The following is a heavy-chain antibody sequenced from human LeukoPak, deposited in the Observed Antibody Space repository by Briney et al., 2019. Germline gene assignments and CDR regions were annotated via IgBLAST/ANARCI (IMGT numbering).Heavy chain of an antibody. V-gene: IGHV4-59*01. Sequence: LSETLSLTCTVSGGSISSYYWSWIRQPPGKGLEWIGYIYYSGSTNYNPSLKSRVTISVDTSKNQFSLKLSSVTAADTAVYYCASTHYDSSGFDYWGRGTLVTVSS. J-gene: IGHJ4*02. CDR2: IYYSGST. D-gene: IGHD3-22*01. CDR3: ASTHYDSSGFDY. CDR1: GGSISSYY.